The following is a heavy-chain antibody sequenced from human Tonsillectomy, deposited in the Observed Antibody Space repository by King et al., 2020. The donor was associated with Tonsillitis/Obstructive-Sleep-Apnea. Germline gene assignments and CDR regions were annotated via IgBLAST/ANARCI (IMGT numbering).Heavy chain of an antibody. Sequence: VQLQESGPGLVKPSETLSLTCTVSGGSISSYYWSWMRQPPGKGLEWFGYIYYSGSTNYNPSLNSRVTISVDTSKNQFSLKLSSVTAADTAVYYCARDMVLEAGGDAFDIWGQGTMVTVSS. D-gene: IGHD2-8*01. J-gene: IGHJ3*02. CDR3: ARDMVLEAGGDAFDI. V-gene: IGHV4-59*01. CDR1: GGSISSYY. CDR2: IYYSGST.